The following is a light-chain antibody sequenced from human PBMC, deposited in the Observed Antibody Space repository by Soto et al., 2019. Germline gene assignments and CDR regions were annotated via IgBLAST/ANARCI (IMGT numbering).Light chain of an antibody. V-gene: IGLV2-8*01. CDR1: SSDVGAYIF. J-gene: IGLJ2*01. Sequence: QSVLTQPPSASGSPGQSVAISCTGTSSDVGAYIFVSWYQQHPGKAPKLMIYEVSKRPSGVPDRFSGSKSGNTASLTVSGLQGEDGGDYYFSKNGGGNNGIFGGGTKLTVL. CDR3: SKNGGGNNGI. CDR2: EVS.